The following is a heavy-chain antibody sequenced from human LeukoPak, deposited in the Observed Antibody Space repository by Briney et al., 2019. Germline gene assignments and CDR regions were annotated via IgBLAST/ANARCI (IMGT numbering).Heavy chain of an antibody. CDR3: AILTLSRSGWYVGY. D-gene: IGHD6-19*01. J-gene: IGHJ4*02. CDR2: FDPEDGET. Sequence: ASVKVSCKVSGYTLTELSMHWVRQAPGKGLEWMGGFDPEDGETIYAQKFQGRVTMTGDTSTDTAYMELSSLRSEDTAVYYCAILTLSRSGWYVGYWGQGALVTVSS. CDR1: GYTLTELS. V-gene: IGHV1-24*01.